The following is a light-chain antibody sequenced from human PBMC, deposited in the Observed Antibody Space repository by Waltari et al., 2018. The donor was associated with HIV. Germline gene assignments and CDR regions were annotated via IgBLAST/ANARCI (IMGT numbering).Light chain of an antibody. V-gene: IGKV3-20*01. CDR2: GAS. CDR1: QSISKNY. J-gene: IGKJ3*01. Sequence: ELVLPQSPGTLSLSPGEGATLSGRACQSISKNYLAWYQQKSGQPPRLLIYGASSRATGIADRFSGSGSGTDFTLTISRLEPEDFAVYYCQQYGSSPCTFGPGTKVDVK. CDR3: QQYGSSPCT.